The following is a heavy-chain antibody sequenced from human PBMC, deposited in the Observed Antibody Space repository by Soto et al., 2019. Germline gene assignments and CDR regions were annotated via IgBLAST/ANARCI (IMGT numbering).Heavy chain of an antibody. Sequence: QLQLRESGPGLVKPSETLSLTCTVSGGSISGGVGGLYYWSWIRQPPGKGLEWIGNIYDSGSTYYHSSLTSRVTISVDTSKNQFALRLSSVTAADTAVYYCAREVIPLTTDWYFDLWGRGTLVTVSS. CDR1: GGSISGGVGGLYY. CDR2: IYDSGST. CDR3: AREVIPLTTDWYFDL. J-gene: IGHJ2*01. D-gene: IGHD4-17*01. V-gene: IGHV4-30-4*01.